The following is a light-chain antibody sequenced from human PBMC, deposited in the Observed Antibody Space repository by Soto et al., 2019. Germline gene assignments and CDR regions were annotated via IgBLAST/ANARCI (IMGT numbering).Light chain of an antibody. CDR2: NNN. J-gene: IGLJ1*01. CDR1: SSNIGTNA. Sequence: QSALTQPPSASGTPGQRVTISCSGGSSNIGTNAVNWYQQLPGTAPKLLIYNNNQRPSGVPDRFSGSKSGTSASLAIGGLQSEDEADYYCAAWDDSLNGDVFGTGTKVTVL. V-gene: IGLV1-44*01. CDR3: AAWDDSLNGDV.